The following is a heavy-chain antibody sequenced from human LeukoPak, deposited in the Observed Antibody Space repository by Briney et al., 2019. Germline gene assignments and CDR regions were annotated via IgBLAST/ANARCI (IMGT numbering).Heavy chain of an antibody. Sequence: GGSLRLSCAASGFTFSTYDMSWVRRAPGKGLECISIISGTGGTTYYADSVKGRFTISRDNSKNTLYLQMNSLRAEDTAVYYCAKREASWLAHYYYYYMDVWGKGTTVTVSS. CDR3: AKREASWLAHYYYYYMDV. CDR2: ISGTGGTT. V-gene: IGHV3-23*01. CDR1: GFTFSTYD. J-gene: IGHJ6*03. D-gene: IGHD6-19*01.